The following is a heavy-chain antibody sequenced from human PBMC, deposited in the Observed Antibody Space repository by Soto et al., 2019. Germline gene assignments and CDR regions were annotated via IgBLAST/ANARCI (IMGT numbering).Heavy chain of an antibody. CDR1: GYTFTSYG. Sequence: PSVKVSCKASGYTFTSYGISWVRQAPGQGLEWMGWISAYNGNTNYAQKLQGRVTMTTDTSTSTAYMELRSLRSDDTAVYYCARDTPAAYFFYSSGSYFTYWAQATLFPASS. CDR2: ISAYNGNT. D-gene: IGHD3-22*01. V-gene: IGHV1-18*04. CDR3: ARDTPAAYFFYSSGSYFTY. J-gene: IGHJ4*02.